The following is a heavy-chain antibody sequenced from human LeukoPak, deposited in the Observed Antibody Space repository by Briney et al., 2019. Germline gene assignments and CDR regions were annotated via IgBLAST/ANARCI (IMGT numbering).Heavy chain of an antibody. J-gene: IGHJ6*03. CDR2: IHYSGST. D-gene: IGHD1-26*01. CDR3: ARVPPRVGAYYYYMDV. CDR1: GGSINSYY. Sequence: SETLSLTCTVSGGSINSYYWSWIRQPPGKGLQWIGCIHYSGSTNYNPSLKSRVTISVDTSKNQFSLKLSSVTAADTAVYYCARVPPRVGAYYYYMDVWGKGTTVTVSS. V-gene: IGHV4-59*12.